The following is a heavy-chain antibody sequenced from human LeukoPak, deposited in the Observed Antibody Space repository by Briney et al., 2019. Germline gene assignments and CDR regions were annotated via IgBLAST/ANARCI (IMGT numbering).Heavy chain of an antibody. CDR2: ISAYNGNT. CDR1: GYTFTSYG. Sequence: ASVKVSCKASGYTFTSYGISWVRQAPGQGLEWMGWISAYNGNTNYAQKLQGRATMTTDTSTSTAYMELRSLRSDDTAVYYCARNILRFLEWLLPDYYYYYMDVWGKGTTVTVSS. D-gene: IGHD3-3*01. CDR3: ARNILRFLEWLLPDYYYYYMDV. V-gene: IGHV1-18*01. J-gene: IGHJ6*03.